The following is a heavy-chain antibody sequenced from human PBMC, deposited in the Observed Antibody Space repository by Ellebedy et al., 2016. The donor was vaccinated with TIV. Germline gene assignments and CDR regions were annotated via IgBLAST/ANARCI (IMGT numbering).Heavy chain of an antibody. CDR1: GASFSGYY. D-gene: IGHD3-10*01. Sequence: MPSETLSLTCAVSGASFSGYYWSWIRQPPGKGLEWIGEINHSGSTNYNPSLKSRVTISVDTSKNQFSLKLSAVTAADTAVYYCARDYSVRGVRGVIRWFDPWGQGTLVTVSS. V-gene: IGHV4-34*01. CDR2: INHSGST. J-gene: IGHJ5*02. CDR3: ARDYSVRGVRGVIRWFDP.